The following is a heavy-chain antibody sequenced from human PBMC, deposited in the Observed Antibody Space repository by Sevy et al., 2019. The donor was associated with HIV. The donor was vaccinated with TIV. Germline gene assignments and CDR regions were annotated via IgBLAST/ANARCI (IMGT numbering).Heavy chain of an antibody. Sequence: SETLSLTCTVSGDSISSYYWSWIRQPPGKGLEWIGYIYYSGSTNYNPSLKSRVTISVDTSKNQFFLKLSSVTAADTAVYYCAREKQFLYYFDYWGQGTLVTVSS. CDR2: IYYSGST. CDR1: GDSISSYY. V-gene: IGHV4-59*12. CDR3: AREKQFLYYFDY. J-gene: IGHJ4*02. D-gene: IGHD4-4*01.